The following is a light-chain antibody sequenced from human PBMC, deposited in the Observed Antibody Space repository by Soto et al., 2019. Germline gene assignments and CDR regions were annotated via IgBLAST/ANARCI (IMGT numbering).Light chain of an antibody. V-gene: IGLV2-14*01. J-gene: IGLJ1*01. CDR3: SSYTTSSTYV. Sequence: ALTQPASVSGSPGQSITISCTGTSSDVGVFNYVSWYQQHPGKAPTLIIYEVSNRPSGVSNRFSGSKSGNTASLTISGLQAEDEADYYCSSYTTSSTYVFGTGTKVTV. CDR2: EVS. CDR1: SSDVGVFNY.